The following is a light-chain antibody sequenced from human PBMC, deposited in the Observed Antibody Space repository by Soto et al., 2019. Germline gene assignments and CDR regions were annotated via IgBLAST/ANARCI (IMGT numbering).Light chain of an antibody. CDR3: QQYGSSPRT. V-gene: IGKV3-20*01. CDR1: QSVSSSY. CDR2: RAS. Sequence: EIVLTQSPGTLSLSPGERSTLSVRSSQSVSSSYLAWYQQKPGQAPKALIYRASSRATGIPDRFSGSGSGTDFTLTISRLEPEDFAVYYCQQYGSSPRTFGQGTKVDIK. J-gene: IGKJ1*01.